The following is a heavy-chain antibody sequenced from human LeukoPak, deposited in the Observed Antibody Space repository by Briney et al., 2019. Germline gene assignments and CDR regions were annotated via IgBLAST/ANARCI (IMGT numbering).Heavy chain of an antibody. D-gene: IGHD1-26*01. CDR3: AREASGSYYLYYMDV. CDR2: IYYSGST. V-gene: IGHV4-30-4*08. J-gene: IGHJ6*03. Sequence: SKTLSLTCTVSGGSISSGDYYWSWIRQPPGKGLEWIGYIYYSGSTYYNPSLKSRVTISVDTSKNQFSLKLSSVTAADTAVYYCAREASGSYYLYYMDVWGKGTTVTVSS. CDR1: GGSISSGDYY.